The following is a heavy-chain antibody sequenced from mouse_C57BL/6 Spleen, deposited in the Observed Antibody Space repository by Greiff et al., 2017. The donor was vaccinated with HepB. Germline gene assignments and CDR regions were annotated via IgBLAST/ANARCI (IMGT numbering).Heavy chain of an antibody. Sequence: QVQLQQSGPELVKPGASVKISCKASGYAFSSSWMNWVKQRPGKGLEWIGRIYPGDGDTNYNGKFKGKATLTADKSSSTAYMQLSSLTSEDSAVYFCARIEDGGNYGYYFDYWGQGTTLTVSS. J-gene: IGHJ2*01. CDR3: ARIEDGGNYGYYFDY. CDR1: GYAFSSSW. D-gene: IGHD2-1*01. V-gene: IGHV1-82*01. CDR2: IYPGDGDT.